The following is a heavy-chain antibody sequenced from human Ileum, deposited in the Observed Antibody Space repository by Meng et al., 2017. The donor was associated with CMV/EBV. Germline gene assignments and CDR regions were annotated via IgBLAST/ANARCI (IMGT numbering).Heavy chain of an antibody. Sequence: GESLKISCVASGFSFTDYYMYWVRQVPEKGLVWVSRIKTDGTGAVYADSVRGRFTISRDNAKNSLYLQMNSLRAEETAVYYCARGNWFDPWGQGTLVTVSS. CDR1: GFSFTDYY. CDR3: ARGNWFDP. CDR2: IKTDGTGA. J-gene: IGHJ5*02. V-gene: IGHV3-74*01.